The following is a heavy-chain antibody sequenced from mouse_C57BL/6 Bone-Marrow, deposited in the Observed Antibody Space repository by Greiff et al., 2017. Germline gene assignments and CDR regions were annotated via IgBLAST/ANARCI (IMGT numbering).Heavy chain of an antibody. V-gene: IGHV5-17*01. J-gene: IGHJ1*03. D-gene: IGHD1-1*01. CDR2: ISSGSSTI. Sequence: DVKLVESGGGLVKPGGSLKLSCAASGFTFSDYGMHWVRQAPEKGLEWVAYISSGSSTIYYADTVKGRFTISRDNAKNTLFLQMTSLRSEDTAVYYCAATVAHWYFDVWGTGTTVTGSS. CDR1: GFTFSDYG. CDR3: AATVAHWYFDV.